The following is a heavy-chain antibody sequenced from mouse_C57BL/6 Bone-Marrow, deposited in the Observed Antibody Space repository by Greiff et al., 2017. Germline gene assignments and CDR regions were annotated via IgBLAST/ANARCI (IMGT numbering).Heavy chain of an antibody. V-gene: IGHV1-69*01. Sequence: VQLQQPGAELVMPGASVKLSCKASGYTFTSYWMHWVKQRPGQGLEWIGEIDPSDRYTNSNQKFKGKSTSTVDKSSSTAYMQLSSLTSEDSAVYYCATTGFDYWGQGATLTVSS. CDR2: IDPSDRYT. CDR1: GYTFTSYW. CDR3: ATTGFDY. J-gene: IGHJ2*01. D-gene: IGHD4-1*02.